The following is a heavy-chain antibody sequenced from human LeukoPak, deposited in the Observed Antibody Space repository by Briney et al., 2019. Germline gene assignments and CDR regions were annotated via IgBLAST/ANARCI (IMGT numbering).Heavy chain of an antibody. CDR2: TSSSGSII. CDR3: ARGYTYAHDY. Sequence: GGSLRLSCAASGFGFDSFEMHWVRQAPGKGLEWISFTSSSGSIIYYADSVKGRVTISRDNAKNSLFLQMHSLRAEDTVVYYCARGYTYAHDYWGQGTLVTVSS. D-gene: IGHD5-18*01. CDR1: GFGFDSFE. V-gene: IGHV3-48*03. J-gene: IGHJ4*02.